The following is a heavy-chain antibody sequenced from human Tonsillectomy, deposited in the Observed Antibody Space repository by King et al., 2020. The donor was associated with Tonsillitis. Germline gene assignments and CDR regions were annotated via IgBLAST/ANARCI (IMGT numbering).Heavy chain of an antibody. V-gene: IGHV1-2*02. CDR1: GYTFTGHY. CDR2: INPNNGDT. J-gene: IGHJ4*02. CDR3: ARGGLPTYDY. Sequence: HVQLVQSGAEVKKPGASVKVSCMASGYTFTGHYFHWVRQAPGQGLEWMGWINPNNGDTNDAQKFRGRVTMTGDTSISTAFMELSSLRPDDTAVYYCARGGLPTYDYWGQGTLVIVSS.